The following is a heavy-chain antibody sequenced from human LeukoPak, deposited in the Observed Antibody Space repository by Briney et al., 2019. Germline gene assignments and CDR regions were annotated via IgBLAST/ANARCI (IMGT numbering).Heavy chain of an antibody. CDR2: VYYSGNT. J-gene: IGHJ5*02. Sequence: SETLSLTCTVSGGSISSYYWSWIRQPPGRGLEWIGYVYYSGNTNYNPSLKSRVTMSVDTSKNQFSLKLSSVTAADTAVYYCARHDSSGWNNWIDPWGQGTLVTVSS. D-gene: IGHD3-22*01. V-gene: IGHV4-59*08. CDR3: ARHDSSGWNNWIDP. CDR1: GGSISSYY.